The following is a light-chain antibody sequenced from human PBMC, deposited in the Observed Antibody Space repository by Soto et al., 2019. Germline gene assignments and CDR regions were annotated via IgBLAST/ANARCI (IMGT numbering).Light chain of an antibody. Sequence: EAGLTQSPGTLSLPPGERATLSCRPSQNIGSSYLAWYQQKPGQAPRLXIYGASRRDTGIPDRFSGSGSGTEFTLTISRLEPEDFAVDYCQQYGSSSITFGQGTRLEIK. CDR2: GAS. J-gene: IGKJ5*01. V-gene: IGKV3-20*01. CDR1: QNIGSSY. CDR3: QQYGSSSIT.